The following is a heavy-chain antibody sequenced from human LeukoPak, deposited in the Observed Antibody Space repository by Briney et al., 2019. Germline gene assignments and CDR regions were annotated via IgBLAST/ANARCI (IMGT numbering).Heavy chain of an antibody. CDR1: GGSISPYY. V-gene: IGHV4-59*01. Sequence: SETLSLTCTVSGGSISPYYWSWIRQPPGKRLEWIAYITHSGSTVYNPSLKSRATISLDTSKKQFSLKLSSVTTADMALYYCARENYSLDYWGQGTLVTVSS. CDR3: ARENYSLDY. J-gene: IGHJ4*02. CDR2: ITHSGST. D-gene: IGHD1-7*01.